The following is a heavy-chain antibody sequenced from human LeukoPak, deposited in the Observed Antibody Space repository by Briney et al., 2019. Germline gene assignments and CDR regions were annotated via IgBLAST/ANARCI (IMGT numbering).Heavy chain of an antibody. CDR3: AKAYYDYVWGSYRYFCAFDI. CDR2: IWSDGSNK. J-gene: IGHJ3*02. D-gene: IGHD3-16*02. V-gene: IGHV3-33*03. Sequence: GGSLRLSCAASGFTFSSHGMHWVRQAPGKGLEWVAVIWSDGSNKYYADSVQGRFTISRDNSKNSLYLQMNSLRTEDTAFYYCAKAYYDYVWGSYRYFCAFDIWGQGTMVTVSS. CDR1: GFTFSSHG.